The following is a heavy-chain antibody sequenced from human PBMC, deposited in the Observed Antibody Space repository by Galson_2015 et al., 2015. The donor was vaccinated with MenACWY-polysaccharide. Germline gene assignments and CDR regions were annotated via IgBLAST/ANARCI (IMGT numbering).Heavy chain of an antibody. CDR1: GFTFSTYW. V-gene: IGHV3-11*01. Sequence: SLRLSCAASGFTFSTYWMHWVRQAPGKGLEWLSYISKSGDSIYYGDSVKGRFAISRDNAKNSLYLQLNSLEVEDTAIYYCARGHYGLDVWGQGTTVTVPS. CDR2: ISKSGDSI. CDR3: ARGHYGLDV. J-gene: IGHJ6*02.